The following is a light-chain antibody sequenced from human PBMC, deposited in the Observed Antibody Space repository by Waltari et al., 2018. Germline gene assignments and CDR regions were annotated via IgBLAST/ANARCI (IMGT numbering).Light chain of an antibody. CDR1: SRPYTSDHS. CDR2: DTR. CDR3: LVSYSGALWV. J-gene: IGLJ3*02. V-gene: IGLV7-46*01. Sequence: QPVVTQEPSLTVSPGGTDTLTCGSSSRPYTSDHSPCWFQKKPGQAPRTLIHDTRNKHSWTPARFSGSLLGGKAALTLSGAQPDDEATYYCLVSYSGALWVFGGGTKLTVL.